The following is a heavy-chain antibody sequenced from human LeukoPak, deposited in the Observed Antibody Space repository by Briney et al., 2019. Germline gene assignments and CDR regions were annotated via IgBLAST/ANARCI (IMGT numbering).Heavy chain of an antibody. D-gene: IGHD2-15*01. V-gene: IGHV1-46*01. CDR2: INPSGGST. CDR3: GIFLCGRSCGSCYPFYYFVY. Sequence: GASVKVSCKASGYTFTSSYMQWVRQAPGQGLEWMGIINPSGGSTSYAQKFQGRVTMTRDTSTSAVYMELSSLRSEDTAGYYGGIFLCGRSCGSCYPFYYFVYWLRGRLVTVSS. J-gene: IGHJ4*02. CDR1: GYTFTSSY.